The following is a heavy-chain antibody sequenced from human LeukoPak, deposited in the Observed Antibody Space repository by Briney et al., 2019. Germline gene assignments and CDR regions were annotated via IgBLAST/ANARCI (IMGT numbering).Heavy chain of an antibody. V-gene: IGHV1-69*04. CDR3: AKVRGSDAFDI. Sequence: ASVKVSCKASGGTFSTFALNWVRQAPGQGLEWMGRVIPILRQSDSAQKFQGRVTITADTSTSTAYMELRSLRSEDTAVYCCAKVRGSDAFDIWGQGTMVTVSS. J-gene: IGHJ3*02. CDR1: GGTFSTFA. CDR2: VIPILRQS.